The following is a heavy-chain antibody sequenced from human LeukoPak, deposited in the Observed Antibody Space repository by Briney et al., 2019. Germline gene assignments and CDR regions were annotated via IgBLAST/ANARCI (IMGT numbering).Heavy chain of an antibody. CDR2: INPKSGAT. Sequence: GASAKVSCKASGYTFTNYGITWVRQAPGQGLEWMGWINPKSGATNCAQKFQDRVAMTRDTSINTAYMELRRLRSDDTAIYYCLTDGACGQGTLVTVSS. J-gene: IGHJ5*02. V-gene: IGHV1-2*02. D-gene: IGHD3-9*01. CDR3: LTDGA. CDR1: GYTFTNYG.